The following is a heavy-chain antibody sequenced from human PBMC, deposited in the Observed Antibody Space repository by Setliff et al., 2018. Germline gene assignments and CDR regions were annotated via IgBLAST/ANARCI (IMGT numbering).Heavy chain of an antibody. CDR3: ARQLGLRAPFDF. Sequence: SETLSLTCRVSGDSISDYHWSWIRQPPGQGLEWIGYIYSSGRTNYNPSLKSRVSLSLDTSKNQFSLDLSSVTPADTAVYYCARQLGLRAPFDFWGQGILVTVSS. V-gene: IGHV4-59*01. CDR1: GDSISDYH. CDR2: IYSSGRT. D-gene: IGHD4-17*01. J-gene: IGHJ4*02.